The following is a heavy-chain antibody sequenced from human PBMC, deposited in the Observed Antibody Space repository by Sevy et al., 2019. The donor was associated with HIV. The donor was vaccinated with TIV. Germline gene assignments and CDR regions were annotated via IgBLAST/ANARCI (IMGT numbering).Heavy chain of an antibody. Sequence: GGSLRLSCAASGFTFRTFAMSWVRQAPGKGLQWVSSISDTGTSTYYADSVKGRFTISRDNSKNTLYLQMNSLRVEDMGVYYCASSRGGSSSGPLDTWGQGTPVTVSS. D-gene: IGHD6-13*01. V-gene: IGHV3-23*01. J-gene: IGHJ5*02. CDR3: ASSRGGSSSGPLDT. CDR2: ISDTGTST. CDR1: GFTFRTFA.